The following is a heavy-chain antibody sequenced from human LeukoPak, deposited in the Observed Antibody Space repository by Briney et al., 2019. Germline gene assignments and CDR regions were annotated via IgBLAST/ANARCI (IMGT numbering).Heavy chain of an antibody. CDR3: ARATTVTTFDY. D-gene: IGHD4-11*01. CDR2: IIPILGIA. V-gene: IGHV1-69*04. CDR1: GGTFSSYA. J-gene: IGHJ4*02. Sequence: ASVKVSCKASGGTFSSYAISWVRQAPAQGLEWMGRIIPILGIANYAQKFQGRVTITADKSTSTAYMELSSLRSEDTAVYYCARATTVTTFDYWGQGTLVTVSS.